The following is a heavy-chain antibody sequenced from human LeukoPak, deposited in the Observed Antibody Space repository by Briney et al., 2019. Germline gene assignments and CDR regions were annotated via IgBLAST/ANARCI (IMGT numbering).Heavy chain of an antibody. J-gene: IGHJ5*02. CDR2: INHSGST. D-gene: IGHD2-2*01. Sequence: SETLSLTCAVYGGSFSGYYWSWIRQPPGKGLEWIGEINHSGSTNYNPSLKSRVTISVDTSKNQFSLKLSSVTAADTAVYYCARVLSIVVVPGATFWSDPWGQGTLVTVSS. CDR1: GGSFSGYY. CDR3: ARVLSIVVVPGATFWSDP. V-gene: IGHV4-34*01.